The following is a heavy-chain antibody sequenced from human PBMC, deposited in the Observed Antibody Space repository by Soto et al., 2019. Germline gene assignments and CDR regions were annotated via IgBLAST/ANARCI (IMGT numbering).Heavy chain of an antibody. Sequence: SETLSLTCTVSGGSISSYYWSWIRQPPGKGLEWIGYIYYSGSTNYNPSLKSRVTISVDTSKNQFSLKLSSVTAADTAVYYCASAPYRYGSGSYYNPPDAFDIWGQGTMVTVSS. V-gene: IGHV4-59*01. CDR1: GGSISSYY. CDR3: ASAPYRYGSGSYYNPPDAFDI. J-gene: IGHJ3*02. D-gene: IGHD3-10*01. CDR2: IYYSGST.